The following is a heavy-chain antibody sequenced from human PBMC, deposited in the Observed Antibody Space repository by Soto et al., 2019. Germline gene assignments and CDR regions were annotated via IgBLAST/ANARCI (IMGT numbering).Heavy chain of an antibody. CDR3: SHGYYQYFES. CDR2: INPNSGGT. J-gene: IGHJ4*02. Sequence: ASVKVSCKASGYTFTGYFMHWVRQAPGQGLEWMGWINPNSGGTNYAQKFQGWVTMTRDTSIRTAYMELNSLKTEDTAVYYCSHGYYQYFESWGQGTLVTVSS. D-gene: IGHD5-18*01. V-gene: IGHV1-2*04. CDR1: GYTFTGYF.